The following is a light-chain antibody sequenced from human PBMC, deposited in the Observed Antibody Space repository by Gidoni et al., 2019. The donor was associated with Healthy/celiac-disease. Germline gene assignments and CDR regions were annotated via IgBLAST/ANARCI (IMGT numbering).Light chain of an antibody. CDR1: QSISSW. CDR2: KAS. J-gene: IGKJ2*01. Sequence: DIQMTQSPSTLSASVGDRVTITFRASQSISSWLAWYQQKPGKAPKLLIYKASSLESGAPSRFSGSVSGTEFTLTISSLQPDDFATYYCQQYNSYSYTFGQGTKLEIK. V-gene: IGKV1-5*03. CDR3: QQYNSYSYT.